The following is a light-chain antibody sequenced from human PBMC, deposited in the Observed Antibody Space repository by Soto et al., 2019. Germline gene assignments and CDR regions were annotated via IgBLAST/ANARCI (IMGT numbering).Light chain of an antibody. Sequence: DIVMTQSPDSLAVSLGERATINCKSSQSVLYRSNNKNYLAWYQQKPGQPPKLLIYWASTRESGVPDRFSGSGSGTNFTLTISSLQAEDVAVYYCQQYYTGPTWTLGHGTKVEIK. CDR2: WAS. J-gene: IGKJ1*01. V-gene: IGKV4-1*01. CDR3: QQYYTGPTWT. CDR1: QSVLYRSNNKNY.